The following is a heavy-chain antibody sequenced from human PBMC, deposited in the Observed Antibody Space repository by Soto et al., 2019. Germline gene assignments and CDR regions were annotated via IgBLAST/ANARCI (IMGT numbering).Heavy chain of an antibody. V-gene: IGHV3-15*07. CDR3: TTGLYYDASGTQAYYFDQ. J-gene: IGHJ4*02. D-gene: IGHD3-10*01. CDR2: IKSKTNGGTT. Sequence: GGSLRLSCAASGFTFTNAWLNWVRQAPGKGLEWVGRIKSKTNGGTTDYASPVKGRFTISRDDSKNTLSLQMSSLKTEDTAVYYCTTGLYYDASGTQAYYFDQWGQGTLVTVSS. CDR1: GFTFTNAW.